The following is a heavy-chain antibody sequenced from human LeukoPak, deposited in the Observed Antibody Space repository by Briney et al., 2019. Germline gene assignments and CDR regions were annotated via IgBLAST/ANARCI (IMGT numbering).Heavy chain of an antibody. V-gene: IGHV4-39*01. D-gene: IGHD3-16*01. CDR3: ARHFSLGAFDI. CDR2: IHYTGNT. Sequence: SETLSLTCTVSGGSISNFWGWIRQPPGKGLEWVGSIHYTGNTHYNASLKSRVTMSVDTSKNPFSLKLSSMTAADTAVYYCARHFSLGAFDIWGQGTMVSVSS. J-gene: IGHJ3*02. CDR1: GGSISNF.